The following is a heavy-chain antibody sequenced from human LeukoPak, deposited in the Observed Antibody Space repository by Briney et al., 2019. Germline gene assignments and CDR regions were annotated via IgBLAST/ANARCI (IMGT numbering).Heavy chain of an antibody. V-gene: IGHV3-23*01. Sequence: GGSLRLSCAASGVTFSSYAMSWVRQAPGKGLEWVSSIKSSGSSTYYGDAVKGRFTISRDNSENTLYLQMNSLRAEDTALYYCAKDRREGYPRDSFDVWGQGTMVTVSS. D-gene: IGHD5-24*01. CDR3: AKDRREGYPRDSFDV. CDR2: IKSSGSST. CDR1: GVTFSSYA. J-gene: IGHJ3*01.